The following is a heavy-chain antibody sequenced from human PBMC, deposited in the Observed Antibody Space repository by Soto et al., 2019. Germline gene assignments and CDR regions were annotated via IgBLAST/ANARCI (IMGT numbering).Heavy chain of an antibody. CDR2: IIPILGIA. J-gene: IGHJ4*02. CDR3: ASTPTPPGYSSSWPLDY. V-gene: IGHV1-69*02. CDR1: GGTFSSYT. D-gene: IGHD6-13*01. Sequence: GASVKVSCKASGGTFSSYTISWVRQAPGQGLEWMGRIIPILGIANYAQKFQGRVTITADKSTSTAYMELSSLRSEDTAVYYCASTPTPPGYSSSWPLDYWGQGTLVTVSS.